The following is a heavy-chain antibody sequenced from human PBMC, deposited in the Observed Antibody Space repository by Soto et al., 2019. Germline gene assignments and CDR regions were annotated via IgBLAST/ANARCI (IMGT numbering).Heavy chain of an antibody. D-gene: IGHD6-13*01. J-gene: IGHJ4*02. CDR3: ARDSGAKLSSS. CDR2: IVPIYRTA. V-gene: IGHV1-69*13. CDR1: GGTFSSYR. Sequence: ASVKVSCKASGGTFSSYRINWLRQAPRQGLEWVGGIVPIYRTADYAQKFQGRVTITADESARTAYMELRSLKSQDTAVYYCARDSGAKLSSSWGQGTLVTVSS.